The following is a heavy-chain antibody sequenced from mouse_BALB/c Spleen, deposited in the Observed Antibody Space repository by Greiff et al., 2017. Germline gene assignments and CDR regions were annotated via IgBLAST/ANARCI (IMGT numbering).Heavy chain of an antibody. D-gene: IGHD1-2*01. J-gene: IGHJ4*01. V-gene: IGHV14-3*02. CDR1: GFTIKDTY. CDR2: IDPANGNT. CDR3: ARPFLRLRYAMDY. Sequence: EVQLQQSGAELVKPGASVKLSCTASGFTIKDTYMHWVKQRPEQGLEWIGRIDPANGNTKYDPKFQGKATITADTSSNTAYLQLSSLTSEDTAVYYCARPFLRLRYAMDYWGQGTSVTVSA.